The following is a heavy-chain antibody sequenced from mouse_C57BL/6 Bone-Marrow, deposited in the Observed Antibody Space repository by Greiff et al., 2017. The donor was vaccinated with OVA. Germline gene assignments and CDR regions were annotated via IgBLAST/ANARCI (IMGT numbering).Heavy chain of an antibody. CDR1: GYTFTSYG. CDR3: ASLLEV. V-gene: IGHV1-81*01. J-gene: IGHJ1*03. CDR2: IYPRSGNT. Sequence: VQLQQSGAELARPGASVKLSFKASGYTFTSYGISWVKQRTGQGLEWIGEIYPRSGNTYYNEKFKGKATLTADKSSSTAYMELRSLTSEDASVYFCASLLEVGGTGTAVTVSA.